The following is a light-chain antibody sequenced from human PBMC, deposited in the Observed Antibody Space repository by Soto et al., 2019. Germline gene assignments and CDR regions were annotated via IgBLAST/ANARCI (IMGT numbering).Light chain of an antibody. CDR1: QDISIF. CDR2: AAS. CDR3: QQANSFPYT. J-gene: IGKJ2*01. V-gene: IGKV1D-12*01. Sequence: DLQMTQSPSSVSASVGDRVTITCRASQDISIFLAWYQQKPGKAPKLLIYAASSLQSGFPSRFSGSGSGTDFTLTISSLQPEDFATYYCQQANSFPYTFGQGTKLEIK.